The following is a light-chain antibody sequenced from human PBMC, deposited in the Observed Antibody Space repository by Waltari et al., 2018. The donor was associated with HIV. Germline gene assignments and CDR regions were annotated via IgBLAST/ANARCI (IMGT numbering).Light chain of an antibody. CDR2: EVS. CDR1: SSDVGSYKH. CDR3: SSYAGSSTFVI. Sequence: QSALTQPASVSGSPGQSITISCTGSSSDVGSYKHVSWYQQHPGKAPRLIIYEVSKRPSGVSNRHSASKSGKPASLTVSGLRAEDEADYYCSSYAGSSTFVIFGGGTKLTVL. V-gene: IGLV2-23*02. J-gene: IGLJ2*01.